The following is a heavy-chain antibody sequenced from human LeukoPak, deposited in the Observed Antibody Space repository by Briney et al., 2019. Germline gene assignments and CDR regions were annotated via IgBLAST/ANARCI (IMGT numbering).Heavy chain of an antibody. J-gene: IGHJ4*02. V-gene: IGHV4-34*01. CDR3: ARGRGGTMGY. CDR2: INHSGST. CDR1: GGSFSGYY. Sequence: PSETLSLTCAVYGGSFSGYYWSWIRQPPGKGLEWIGEINHSGSTNYNPSLKSRVTISVDTSKSQFSLKLSSVTAADTAVYYCARGRGGTMGYWGQGTLVTVSS. D-gene: IGHD1-14*01.